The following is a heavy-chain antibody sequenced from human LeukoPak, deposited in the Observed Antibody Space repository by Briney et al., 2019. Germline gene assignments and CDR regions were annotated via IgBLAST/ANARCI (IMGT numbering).Heavy chain of an antibody. J-gene: IGHJ6*03. CDR1: GFTFDDYA. Sequence: PGGSLRLSCAASGFTFDDYAMHWVRHAPGKGLEWVSGISWNSGSIGYADSVKGRFTISRDNAKNSLYLQMNSLRAEDTALYYCAKVGYSYSHYYYYMDVWGKGTTVTVSS. CDR3: AKVGYSYSHYYYYMDV. V-gene: IGHV3-9*01. CDR2: ISWNSGSI. D-gene: IGHD5-18*01.